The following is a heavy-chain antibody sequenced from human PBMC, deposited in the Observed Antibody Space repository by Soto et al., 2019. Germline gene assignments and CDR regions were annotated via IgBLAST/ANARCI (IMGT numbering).Heavy chain of an antibody. J-gene: IGHJ1*01. V-gene: IGHV1-3*01. CDR1: GYTFTSYA. D-gene: IGHD6-19*01. Sequence: ASVKVSCKASGYTFTSYAMHWVRPAPGQRLEWMGWINAGNGNTKYSQKFQGRVTITRDTSASTAYMELSSLRSEDTAVYYCARAYKQWLVPGHFQHWGQGTLVTVSS. CDR3: ARAYKQWLVPGHFQH. CDR2: INAGNGNT.